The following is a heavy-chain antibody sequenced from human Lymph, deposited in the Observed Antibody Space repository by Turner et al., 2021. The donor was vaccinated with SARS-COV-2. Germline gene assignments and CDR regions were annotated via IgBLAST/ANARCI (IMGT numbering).Heavy chain of an antibody. CDR3: ARGRYSGGGMDV. CDR2: RDQNSGTT. D-gene: IGHD1-26*01. J-gene: IGHJ6*02. CDR1: GYTFTSSA. Sequence: QVQLVQSGAEVKKPGASAKVCCKAPGYTFTSSAVNGVRQGTGQGLEWMEWRDQNSGTTGYAKKFQGRVTMTRNTSLSTAYMELSSLRSEDTAVYYCARGRYSGGGMDVWGQGTTVTVSS. V-gene: IGHV1-8*02.